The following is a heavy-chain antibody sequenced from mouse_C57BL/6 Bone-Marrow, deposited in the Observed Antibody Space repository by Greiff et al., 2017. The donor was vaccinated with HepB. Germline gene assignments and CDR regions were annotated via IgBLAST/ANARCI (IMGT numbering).Heavy chain of an antibody. V-gene: IGHV10-1*01. CDR3: VRQDYDDGAWFAY. J-gene: IGHJ3*01. Sequence: EVQLVESGGGLVQPKGSLKLSCAASGFSFNTYAMNWVRQAPGKGLEWVARIRSKSNNYATYYADSVKDRFTISRDDSESMLYLQMNNLKTEDTAMYYCVRQDYDDGAWFAYWGQGTLVTVSA. D-gene: IGHD2-4*01. CDR2: IRSKSNNYAT. CDR1: GFSFNTYA.